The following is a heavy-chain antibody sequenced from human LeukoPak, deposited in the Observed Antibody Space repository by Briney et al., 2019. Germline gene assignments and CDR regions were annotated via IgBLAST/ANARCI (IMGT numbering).Heavy chain of an antibody. V-gene: IGHV1-69*04. CDR2: IIPILGIA. D-gene: IGHD6-19*01. CDR1: VGTFSSYA. Sequence: SVKVSYKASVGTFSSYAISWVRQAPGQGLEWMGRIIPILGIANYAQKFQGRVTITADKSTSTAYMELSSLRSEDTAVYYCARGPKQWLVPDYWGQGTLVTVSS. CDR3: ARGPKQWLVPDY. J-gene: IGHJ4*02.